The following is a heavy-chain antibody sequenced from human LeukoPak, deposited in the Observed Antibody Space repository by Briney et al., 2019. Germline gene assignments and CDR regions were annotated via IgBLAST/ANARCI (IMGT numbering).Heavy chain of an antibody. CDR1: LGSISSASYY. CDR2: IDNTGST. J-gene: IGHJ4*02. Sequence: SETLSLTCTVSLGSISSASYYWNWIRQSPGKGLEWVGSIDNTGSTYYTPSLKSRATISADTSKNQFSLKLNSVTAADTAVYYCAREGRGQTYGYPDYWGRGNLVTVSS. V-gene: IGHV4-39*07. CDR3: AREGRGQTYGYPDY. D-gene: IGHD5-18*01.